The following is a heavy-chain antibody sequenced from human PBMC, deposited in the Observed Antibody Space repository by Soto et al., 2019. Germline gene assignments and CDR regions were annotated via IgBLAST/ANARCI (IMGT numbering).Heavy chain of an antibody. CDR1: GYTFTSYD. Sequence: QVQLVQSGAEVKKPGASVKVSCKASGYTFTSYDVNWVRQATGQGLEWMGWMNPNSGNTGYAQKFQGRVTMTRNTYRSTAYMELSSLRSEATAVYYCASDPHGSTYYYYYDMDVWGQGTTVAVSS. J-gene: IGHJ6*02. V-gene: IGHV1-8*01. D-gene: IGHD6-13*01. CDR2: MNPNSGNT. CDR3: ASDPHGSTYYYYYDMDV.